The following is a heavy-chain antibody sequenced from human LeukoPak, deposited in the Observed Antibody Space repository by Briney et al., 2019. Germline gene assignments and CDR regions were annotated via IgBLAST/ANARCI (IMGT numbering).Heavy chain of an antibody. D-gene: IGHD6-19*01. CDR2: INPNSGGT. CDR3: ARADSGWYGNWFDP. V-gene: IGHV1-2*02. Sequence: ASVKVSCEASGYTFTGYYMHWVRQAPGQGLEWMGWINPNSGGTNYAQKFQGRVTMTRDTSISTAYMELSRLRSDDTAVYYCARADSGWYGNWFDPWGQGTLVTVSS. J-gene: IGHJ5*02. CDR1: GYTFTGYY.